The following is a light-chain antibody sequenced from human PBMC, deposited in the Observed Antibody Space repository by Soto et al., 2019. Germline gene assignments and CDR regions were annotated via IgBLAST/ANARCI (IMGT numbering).Light chain of an antibody. CDR2: GAS. V-gene: IGKV1-39*01. CDR3: QQSYTTPAWT. CDR1: QSISTY. Sequence: DIQMTQSPSSLSASVGDRVTITCRASQSISTYLNWYHQKPGKAPNLLIYGASALQSGVPSRFSGSGSGTYFTLTIPGLQPEDFGTCYCQQSYTTPAWTFGQGTKVEI. J-gene: IGKJ1*01.